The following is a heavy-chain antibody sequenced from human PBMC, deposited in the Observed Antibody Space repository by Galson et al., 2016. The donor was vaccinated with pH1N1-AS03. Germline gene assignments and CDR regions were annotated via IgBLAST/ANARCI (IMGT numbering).Heavy chain of an antibody. Sequence: SLRLSCAASGLTFSGYWMSWVRQAPGKGLEWVARIKQDGSEKYYVDSVKGRFTISRDNAKNSLYLQMNSLRAEDTAVYYCARVPYSYGMDVWGQGTTVTVSS. V-gene: IGHV3-7*01. J-gene: IGHJ6*02. CDR1: GLTFSGYW. CDR2: IKQDGSEK. CDR3: ARVPYSYGMDV.